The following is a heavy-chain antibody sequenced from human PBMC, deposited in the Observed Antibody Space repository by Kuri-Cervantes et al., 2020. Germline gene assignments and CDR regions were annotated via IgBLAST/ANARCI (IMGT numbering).Heavy chain of an antibody. J-gene: IGHJ5*02. Sequence: SVKVSCKASGYTFTTYGISWVRQAPGQGLEWMGGIIPIFGTANYAQKFQGRVTITADESTSTAYMELSSLRSEDTAVYYCARVGTMVRGVNAGWFDPWGQGTLVTVSS. CDR3: ARVGTMVRGVNAGWFDP. CDR2: IIPIFGTA. V-gene: IGHV1-69*13. D-gene: IGHD3-10*01. CDR1: GYTFTTYG.